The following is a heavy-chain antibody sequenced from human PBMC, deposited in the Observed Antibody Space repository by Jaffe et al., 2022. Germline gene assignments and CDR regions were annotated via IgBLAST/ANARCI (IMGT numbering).Heavy chain of an antibody. J-gene: IGHJ4*02. CDR1: GGSISSSSYY. CDR2: IYYSGST. CDR3: ARGLIASATRVGHENYFDY. D-gene: IGHD2-8*01. V-gene: IGHV4-39*01. Sequence: QLQLQESGPGLVKPSETLSLTCTVSGGSISSSSYYWGWIRQPPGKGLEWIGSIYYSGSTYYNPSLKSRVTISVDTSKNQFSLKLSSVTAADTAVYYCARGLIASATRVGHENYFDYWGQGTLVTVSS.